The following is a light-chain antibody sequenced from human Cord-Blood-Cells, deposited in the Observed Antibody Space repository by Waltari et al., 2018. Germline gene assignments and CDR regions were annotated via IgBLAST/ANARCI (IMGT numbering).Light chain of an antibody. CDR1: QSISSY. J-gene: IGKJ2*01. Sequence: DIQMTQSPSSLSASVGDRVTITCRASQSISSYLNWYQQKPGKAPKLLIYAESSLQSGVPSRFSGSGSGTDFTLTISSLQPEDFATYYCQQSYSTPYTLGQGTKLEIK. CDR3: QQSYSTPYT. CDR2: AES. V-gene: IGKV1-39*01.